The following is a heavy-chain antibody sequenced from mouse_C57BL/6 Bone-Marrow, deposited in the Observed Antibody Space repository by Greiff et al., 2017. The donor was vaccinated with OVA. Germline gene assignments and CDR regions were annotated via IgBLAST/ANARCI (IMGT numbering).Heavy chain of an antibody. CDR2: INPGSGGT. CDR3: ARSYDYDDAMDY. D-gene: IGHD2-4*01. V-gene: IGHV1-54*01. J-gene: IGHJ4*01. Sequence: VKLQESGAELVRPGTSVKVSCKASGYAFTNYLIEWVKQRPGQGLEWIGVINPGSGGTNYNEKFKGKATLTADKSSSTAYMQLSSLTSEDSAVYFCARSYDYDDAMDYWGQGTSVTVSS. CDR1: GYAFTNYL.